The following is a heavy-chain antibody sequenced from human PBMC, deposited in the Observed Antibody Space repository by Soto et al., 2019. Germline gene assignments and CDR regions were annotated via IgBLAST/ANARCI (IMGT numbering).Heavy chain of an antibody. CDR2: IYYSGST. V-gene: IGHV4-61*01. J-gene: IGHJ4*02. CDR3: ARVGNYYDSSGYYYGGHFDY. Sequence: SETMSLTCTVSGGSVSSGSYYWSWIRQPPGKGLEWIGYIYYSGSTNYNPSLKSRVTISVDTSKNQFSLKLSSVTAADTAVYYCARVGNYYDSSGYYYGGHFDYWGQGTLVTVSS. CDR1: GGSVSSGSYY. D-gene: IGHD3-22*01.